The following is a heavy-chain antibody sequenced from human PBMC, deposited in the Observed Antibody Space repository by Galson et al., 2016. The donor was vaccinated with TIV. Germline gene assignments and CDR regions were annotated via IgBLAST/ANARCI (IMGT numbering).Heavy chain of an antibody. CDR2: FLPISRSA. CDR3: ARDVPCGGACYFFDY. CDR1: GGTLTNYA. J-gene: IGHJ4*02. Sequence: SGGTLTNYAFNWVRQAPGQGLEWMGGFLPISRSANYAQAFEGRVTFTTDESTTTTYMELSSLRSDDTAVYYCARDVPCGGACYFFDYWGQGTLVTVSA. D-gene: IGHD2-21*02. V-gene: IGHV1-69*05.